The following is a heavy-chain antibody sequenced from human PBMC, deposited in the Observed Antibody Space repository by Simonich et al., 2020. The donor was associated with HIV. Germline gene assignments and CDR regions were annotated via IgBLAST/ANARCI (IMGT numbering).Heavy chain of an antibody. J-gene: IGHJ4*02. D-gene: IGHD4-17*01. Sequence: QVQLQQWGAGLLKPSETLSLTCAVYGGSFSGYYWSWFRQPPGKGLEWIGEINHSGSTNYNPALKSRVTISVDTSKNQFSLKLSSVTAADTAVYYCARRHPTTVTTPYFDYWGQGTLVTVSS. CDR2: INHSGST. V-gene: IGHV4-34*01. CDR3: ARRHPTTVTTPYFDY. CDR1: GGSFSGYY.